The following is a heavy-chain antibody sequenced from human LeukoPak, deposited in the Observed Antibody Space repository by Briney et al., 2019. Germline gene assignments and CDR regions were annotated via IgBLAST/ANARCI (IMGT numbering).Heavy chain of an antibody. CDR2: IRFDGSNK. V-gene: IGHV3-30*02. Sequence: GGSLRLSCAASGFTFSSYDMHWVRQAPGKGLEWVAFIRFDGSNKYYAESVKGRFTISRDNSKNTLYLQMNSLRAEDTAVYYCAKGSKAVVFTRDHYMDVWGKGTTVTVSS. CDR1: GFTFSSYD. D-gene: IGHD3-22*01. CDR3: AKGSKAVVFTRDHYMDV. J-gene: IGHJ6*03.